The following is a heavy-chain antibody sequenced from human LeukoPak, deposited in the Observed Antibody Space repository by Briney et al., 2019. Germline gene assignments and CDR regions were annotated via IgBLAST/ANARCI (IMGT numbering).Heavy chain of an antibody. CDR1: GGSISSSSYY. V-gene: IGHV4-39*01. J-gene: IGHJ3*02. CDR3: ASIDHRVSDAFDI. D-gene: IGHD6-6*01. Sequence: SETLSLTCTVSGGSISSSSYYWGWIRQPPGKGLEWIGSIYYSGSTYYNPSLKSRVTISVDTSKNQFSLKLSSVTAADTAVYYCASIDHRVSDAFDIWGQGTMVTVSS. CDR2: IYYSGST.